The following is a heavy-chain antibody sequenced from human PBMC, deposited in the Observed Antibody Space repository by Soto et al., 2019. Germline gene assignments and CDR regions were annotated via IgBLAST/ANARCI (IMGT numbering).Heavy chain of an antibody. CDR3: AKLIRWLSDWFDP. CDR1: GFTFSSYA. J-gene: IGHJ5*02. D-gene: IGHD6-19*01. Sequence: GSLRRPCPASGFTFSSYAMGWVRQAPGKGLEWVSAISGSGGSTYYADSVKGRFTISRDNSKNTLYLQMNSLRAEDTAVYYCAKLIRWLSDWFDPWGQGTLVTVYS. V-gene: IGHV3-23*01. CDR2: ISGSGGST.